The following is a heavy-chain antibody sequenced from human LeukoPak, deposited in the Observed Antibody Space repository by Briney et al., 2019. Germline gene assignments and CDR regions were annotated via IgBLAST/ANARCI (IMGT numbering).Heavy chain of an antibody. J-gene: IGHJ4*02. V-gene: IGHV1-69*13. CDR1: GGTFSSYG. CDR2: IIPIFGSA. CDR3: ARDPPDY. Sequence: SVKVSCKASGGTFSSYGISWVRQAPGQGFEWMGGIIPIFGSANYAQKFQGRVTITADESTSTAYMELSRLRSEDTAVYYCARDPPDYWGQGTLVTVSS.